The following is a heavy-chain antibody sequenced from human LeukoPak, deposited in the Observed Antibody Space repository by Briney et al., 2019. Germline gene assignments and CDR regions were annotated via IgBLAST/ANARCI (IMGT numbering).Heavy chain of an antibody. J-gene: IGHJ4*02. CDR3: ARDHEFITFGGVIVGYYFDY. CDR1: GYTFTSYG. CDR2: ISAYNGTT. Sequence: GASVKVSCKASGYTFTSYGISWVRQAPGQGLEWMGWISAYNGTTNYAQKLQGRVTMTTDTSTSTAYMELRSLRSDDTAVYYCARDHEFITFGGVIVGYYFDYWGQGTLVTVSS. D-gene: IGHD3-16*02. V-gene: IGHV1-18*01.